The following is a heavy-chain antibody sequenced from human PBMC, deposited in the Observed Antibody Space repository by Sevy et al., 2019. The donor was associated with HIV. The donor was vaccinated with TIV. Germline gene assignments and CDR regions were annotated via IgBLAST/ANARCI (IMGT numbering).Heavy chain of an antibody. J-gene: IGHJ4*02. CDR2: LKSKAYGGTL. V-gene: IGHV3-49*04. CDR3: TRGKGAQSIFDY. CDR1: GFTFGDYA. Sequence: GGSLRLSCTASGFTFGDYAMSWVRQAPGKGLEWVAFLKSKAYGGTLDPAASVKGRFTMSRDDSKSIAYLQMNDLKTEDTGFYYCTRGKGAQSIFDYWGQGALVTVSS. D-gene: IGHD3-16*01.